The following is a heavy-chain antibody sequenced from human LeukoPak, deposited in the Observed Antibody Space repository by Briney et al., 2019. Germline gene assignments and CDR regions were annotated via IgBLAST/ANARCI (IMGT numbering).Heavy chain of an antibody. CDR1: GFTFSSYE. CDR3: ARDDCSSTSCYWYFDL. V-gene: IGHV3-48*03. D-gene: IGHD2-2*01. CDR2: ISSSGSTI. Sequence: PGGSLRLSCAASGFTFSSYEMNWVRQAPGKGLEWVSYISSSGSTIYYADSVKGRFTISRDNAKNSLYLQMNSLRAEDTAVYYCARDDCSSTSCYWYFDLWGRGTLVTVSS. J-gene: IGHJ2*01.